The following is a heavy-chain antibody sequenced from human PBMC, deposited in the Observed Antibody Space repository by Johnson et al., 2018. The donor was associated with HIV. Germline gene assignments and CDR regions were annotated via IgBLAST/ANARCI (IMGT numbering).Heavy chain of an antibody. CDR1: GLPFDDYA. J-gene: IGHJ3*02. Sequence: GLPFDDYAMAWVRQAPGKGLEWVSGISWNSGSTGYGDSVKGRFTISRDNGKNSLYLQMNSLRAEDTALYYCAKGASGTYDAFDIWGQGTMVTVSS. CDR3: AKGASGTYDAFDI. D-gene: IGHD1-26*01. CDR2: ISWNSGST. V-gene: IGHV3-9*01.